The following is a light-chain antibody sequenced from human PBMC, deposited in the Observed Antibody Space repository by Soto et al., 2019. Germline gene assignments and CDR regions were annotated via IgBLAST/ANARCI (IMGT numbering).Light chain of an antibody. CDR2: DAS. Sequence: DIQMTQSPSSLSASVGNRVTITCRASQSISTYLNWYQKKPGKAPNLLIYDASRLQSGGPSRFSGSGGGTDCTLSISSVQPEDFATSFCQQSYMDTITFGQVTQLEI. CDR3: QQSYMDTIT. J-gene: IGKJ5*01. CDR1: QSISTY. V-gene: IGKV1-39*01.